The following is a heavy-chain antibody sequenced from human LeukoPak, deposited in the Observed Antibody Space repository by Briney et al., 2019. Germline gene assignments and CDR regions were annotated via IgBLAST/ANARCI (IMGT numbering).Heavy chain of an antibody. CDR2: IYYSGST. J-gene: IGHJ3*02. V-gene: IGHV4-39*07. D-gene: IGHD2-2*01. CDR1: GGSISSGSYY. Sequence: SETLSLTCTVSGGSISSGSYYWGWIRQPPGKWLEWIGSIYYSGSTYYNPSLKSRVTISVDTSKNQFSLKLSSVTAADTAVYYCARDSYCSSTSCYQDAFDIWGQGTMVTVSS. CDR3: ARDSYCSSTSCYQDAFDI.